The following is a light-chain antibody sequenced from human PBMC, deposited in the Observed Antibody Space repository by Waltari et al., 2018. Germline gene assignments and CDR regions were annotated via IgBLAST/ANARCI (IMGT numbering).Light chain of an antibody. CDR3: QQYNYWPLT. CDR2: GAS. CDR1: QCVGTY. J-gene: IGKJ4*01. Sequence: EIVMTQSPATLSVSPGERATLSCRASQCVGTYLAWYQEKPGQGPRLLISGASIRATGIPARFSGSGSGTEFTLTISSLQSEDFAVYYCQQYNYWPLTFGGGTKVEIK. V-gene: IGKV3-15*01.